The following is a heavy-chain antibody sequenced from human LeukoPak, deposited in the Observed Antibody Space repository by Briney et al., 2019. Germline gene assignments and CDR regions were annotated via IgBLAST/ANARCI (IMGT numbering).Heavy chain of an antibody. D-gene: IGHD6-13*01. CDR3: ARARGATAGYDS. CDR1: GGSLRGYY. J-gene: IGHJ4*02. V-gene: IGHV4-34*01. CDR2: ITHNGDS. Sequence: SETLSLTCAVHGGSLRGYYWTWIRQPPGKGLEWIGEITHNGDSDYNPSLRTRVTVSGDTSTNQFFLDMSSVTAADTAIYYCARARGATAGYDSWGQGVLATVSS.